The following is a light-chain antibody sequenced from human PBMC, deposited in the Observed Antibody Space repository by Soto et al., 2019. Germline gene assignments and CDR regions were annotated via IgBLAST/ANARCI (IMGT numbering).Light chain of an antibody. J-gene: IGKJ2*01. CDR2: DAF. CDR1: QNIDIY. Sequence: NVLTQSPATLSLSPGEEATLSCRASQNIDIYLAWYQQKPGQAPRLLIYDAFRRATGIPDRFSGSGSGTDCTLTISSLEPEDFAVYYCQQRSNWSPPFTFGPGTKVEIK. V-gene: IGKV3-11*01. CDR3: QQRSNWSPPFT.